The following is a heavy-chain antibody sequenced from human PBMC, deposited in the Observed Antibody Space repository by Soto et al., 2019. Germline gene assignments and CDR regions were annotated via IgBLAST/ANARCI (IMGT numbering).Heavy chain of an antibody. D-gene: IGHD3-22*01. J-gene: IGHJ4*02. Sequence: PGGSLRLSCAVSGFAFSLYSMIWVRQAPGKGLEWVASITSSSSYIYYEDSLKGRFTISRDNAKNSLFLKLDSLRAEDTAVYFCVRARSTDSRPDYWGQGTLVTVSS. CDR3: VRARSTDSRPDY. V-gene: IGHV3-21*01. CDR2: ITSSSSYI. CDR1: GFAFSLYS.